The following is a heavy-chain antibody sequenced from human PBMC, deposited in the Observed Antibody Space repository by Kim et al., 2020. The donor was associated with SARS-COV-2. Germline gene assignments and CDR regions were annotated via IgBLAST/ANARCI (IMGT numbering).Heavy chain of an antibody. D-gene: IGHD1-26*01. CDR2: IKSKTDGGTT. CDR3: TTTDGWELRAFDI. J-gene: IGHJ3*02. V-gene: IGHV3-15*01. Sequence: GGSLRLSCAASGFTFSNAWMSWVRQAPGKGLEWVGRIKSKTDGGTTDYAAPVKGRFTISRDDSKNTLYLQMNSLKTEDTAVYYCTTTDGWELRAFDIWGQGTMVTVSS. CDR1: GFTFSNAW.